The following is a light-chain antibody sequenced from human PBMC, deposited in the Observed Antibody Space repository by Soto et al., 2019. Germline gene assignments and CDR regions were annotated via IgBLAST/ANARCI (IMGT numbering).Light chain of an antibody. CDR3: QQSNSWFT. CDR2: GAS. V-gene: IGKV3-15*01. CDR1: QSVSSN. J-gene: IGKJ3*01. Sequence: EIVMTQSPATRSVSPGERATLSCRARQSVSSNLAWYQQKPGQAPRLLIYGASTRATGIPARFSGSGSGTEFTLTISSLQSEDFSVYYCQQSNSWFTFGPGTKVHIK.